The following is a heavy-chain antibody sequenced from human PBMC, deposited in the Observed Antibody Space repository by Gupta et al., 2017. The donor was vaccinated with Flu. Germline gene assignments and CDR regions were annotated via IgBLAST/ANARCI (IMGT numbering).Heavy chain of an antibody. Sequence: EVQLVESGGGLVQPGGSLRLSCAASGFTFSSYWMSWVRQAPGKGLVWVANIKQDGSEKYYVDSVKGRFTISRDNAKNSLYLQMNSLRAEDTAVYYCARGLVEYYDFWSVYYTWGNYYYYMDVWGKGTTVTVSS. V-gene: IGHV3-7*01. CDR2: IKQDGSEK. CDR3: ARGLVEYYDFWSVYYTWGNYYYYMDV. CDR1: GFTFSSYW. J-gene: IGHJ6*03. D-gene: IGHD3-3*01.